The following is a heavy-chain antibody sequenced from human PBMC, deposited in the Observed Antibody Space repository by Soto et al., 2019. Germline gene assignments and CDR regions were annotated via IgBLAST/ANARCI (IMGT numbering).Heavy chain of an antibody. V-gene: IGHV3-33*08. CDR1: ASIFKGHG. D-gene: IGHD1-26*01. CDR2: IRFDGSDE. CDR3: ARDGVGATTFFGFLDY. Sequence: QVQLVESGGGVVQPGGSLRLSCAASASIFKGHGMHWVRQAPGKGLEWMAIIRFDGSDEHYGDSVEGRFTISRDNSKNMLYLQMNSLRVEDTAVYYCARDGVGATTFFGFLDYWGQGTLVTVSS. J-gene: IGHJ4*02.